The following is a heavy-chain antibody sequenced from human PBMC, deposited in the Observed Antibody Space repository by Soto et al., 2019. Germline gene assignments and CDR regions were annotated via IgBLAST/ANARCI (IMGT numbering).Heavy chain of an antibody. Sequence: QVQLVQSGAEVKKPGSSAKVSCKASGGTFSSYAISWVRQAPGQGLEWMGGIIPIFGTANYAQKFQGRVTITADESTSTAYMELSSLRSEDTAVYYCARGTPYITMVRRRTNYGMDVWGQGTTVTVSS. D-gene: IGHD3-10*01. J-gene: IGHJ6*02. CDR1: GGTFSSYA. V-gene: IGHV1-69*01. CDR2: IIPIFGTA. CDR3: ARGTPYITMVRRRTNYGMDV.